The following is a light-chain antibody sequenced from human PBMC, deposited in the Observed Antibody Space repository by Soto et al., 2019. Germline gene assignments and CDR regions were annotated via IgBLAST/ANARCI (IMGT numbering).Light chain of an antibody. J-gene: IGLJ2*01. CDR2: EVS. CDR3: CSYAGSRTHVL. V-gene: IGLV2-23*02. CDR1: SSDVGSYNL. Sequence: QSVLTQPASVSGSPGQSITISCIGTSSDVGSYNLVSWYQQHPGKAPKVLIYEVSERPSGVSNRFSGSKSGNTASLTISGLHAEDEAEYYCCSYAGSRTHVLFGGGTKLTVL.